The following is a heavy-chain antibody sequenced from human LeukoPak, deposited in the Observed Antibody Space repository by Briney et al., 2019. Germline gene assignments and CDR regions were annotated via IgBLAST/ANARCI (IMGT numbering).Heavy chain of an antibody. CDR3: ARITASRPQYYYYYYMDV. J-gene: IGHJ6*03. CDR2: IYYSGST. Sequence: SETLSLTCTVSGGSISSSSYYWGWIRQPPGKGLEWIGSIYYSGSTYYNPSLKSRVTISVDTSKNQFSLKLSSVTAAGTAVYYCARITASRPQYYYYYYMDVWGKGTTVTVSS. CDR1: GGSISSSSYY. V-gene: IGHV4-39*07. D-gene: IGHD6-6*01.